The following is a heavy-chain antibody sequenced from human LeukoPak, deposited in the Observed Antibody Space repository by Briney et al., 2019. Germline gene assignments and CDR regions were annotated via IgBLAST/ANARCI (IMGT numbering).Heavy chain of an antibody. D-gene: IGHD6-19*01. V-gene: IGHV3-23*01. CDR2: ISGSGGST. Sequence: PGGSLRLSCAASGFTFSTYAMSWVRQAPGKGLDWVSAISGSGGSTFYADSVKGRFTISRDNSKNTLYLQMNSLRAEDTAVYYCAKETPPSGSSGWPFDYWGQGTLVTVSS. CDR1: GFTFSTYA. J-gene: IGHJ4*02. CDR3: AKETPPSGSSGWPFDY.